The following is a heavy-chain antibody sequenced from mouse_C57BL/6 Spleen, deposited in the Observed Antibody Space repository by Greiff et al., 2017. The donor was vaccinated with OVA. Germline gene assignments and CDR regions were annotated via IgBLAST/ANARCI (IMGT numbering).Heavy chain of an antibody. V-gene: IGHV1-69*01. J-gene: IGHJ3*01. Sequence: QVQLQQPGAELVMPGASVKLSCKASGYTFTSYWMHWVKQRPGQGLEWIGEIDPSDSYTNYNQKFKGKTTLTVYKSSSTAYMQLSSLTSEDSAVYYCARGPAWFAYWGQGTLVTVSA. CDR3: ARGPAWFAY. CDR1: GYTFTSYW. CDR2: IDPSDSYT.